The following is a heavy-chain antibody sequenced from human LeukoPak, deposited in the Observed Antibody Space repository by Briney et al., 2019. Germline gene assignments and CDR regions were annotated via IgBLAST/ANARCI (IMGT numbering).Heavy chain of an antibody. CDR1: EFTFSAYG. V-gene: IGHV3-23*01. CDR2: ISGSGGST. D-gene: IGHD3-3*01. Sequence: GGSLRLSCVASEFTFSAYGMSWVRQAPGTGLEWVSAISGSGGSTYYADSVKGRFTISRDNSKNTLYLQMNSLRAEDTAVYYCAKVIGREYDFWSGYLFDYWGQGTLVTVSS. J-gene: IGHJ4*02. CDR3: AKVIGREYDFWSGYLFDY.